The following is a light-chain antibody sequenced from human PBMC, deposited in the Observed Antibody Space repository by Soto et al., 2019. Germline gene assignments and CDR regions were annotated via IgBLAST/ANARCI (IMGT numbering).Light chain of an antibody. CDR2: GAS. Sequence: EIVLTQSPGTLSLSPGERATLSCRASQSVSSSYLAWYQQKPGQAPRFLIYGASSRATGIPDRFSGSGSGTDFTLTISRLEPEDFAVYYCQQYYKWPRTFGQGTKVE. V-gene: IGKV3-20*01. CDR1: QSVSSSY. J-gene: IGKJ1*01. CDR3: QQYYKWPRT.